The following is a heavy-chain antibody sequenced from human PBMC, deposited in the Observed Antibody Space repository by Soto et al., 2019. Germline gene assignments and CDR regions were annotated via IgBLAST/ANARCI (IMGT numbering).Heavy chain of an antibody. CDR1: GYTFTSYG. CDR3: AIGLYDSSGYYWLDY. CDR2: ISAYNGNT. D-gene: IGHD3-22*01. Sequence: QVQLVQSGAEVKKPGASVKVSCKASGYTFTSYGISWVRQAPGQGLEWMGWISAYNGNTNYAQKLQGRVTMTTDTSTSPDYMELRSMRSDDTAVYYCAIGLYDSSGYYWLDYWGQGTLVTVSS. V-gene: IGHV1-18*04. J-gene: IGHJ4*02.